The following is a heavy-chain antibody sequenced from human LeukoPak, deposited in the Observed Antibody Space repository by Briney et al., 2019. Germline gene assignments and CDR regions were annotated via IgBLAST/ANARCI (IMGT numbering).Heavy chain of an antibody. Sequence: SETLSLTCTDSGDSVSSGSYYWSWIRQPPGKGLEWIGYIYYSGSPNYNPSLKSRVTISVDTSKNQFSLKLSSVTAADTAVYYCARDWDYWGQGTLVTVSS. CDR2: IYYSGSP. J-gene: IGHJ4*02. CDR3: ARDWDY. V-gene: IGHV4-61*01. CDR1: GDSVSSGSYY.